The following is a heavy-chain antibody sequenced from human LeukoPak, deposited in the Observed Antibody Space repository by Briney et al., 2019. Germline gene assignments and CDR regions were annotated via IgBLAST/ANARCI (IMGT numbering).Heavy chain of an antibody. CDR3: ARGLSRPDPYCSSTSCYIHYYYGMDV. V-gene: IGHV3-23*01. Sequence: GGSLRLSCAASGFTFSSYAMSWVRQAPGKGLEWVSGISGSGGSTYYADSVKGRFTISRDNSKNTLYLQMNSLRAEDTAVYYCARGLSRPDPYCSSTSCYIHYYYGMDVWGQGTTVTVSS. CDR2: ISGSGGST. CDR1: GFTFSSYA. D-gene: IGHD2-2*02. J-gene: IGHJ6*02.